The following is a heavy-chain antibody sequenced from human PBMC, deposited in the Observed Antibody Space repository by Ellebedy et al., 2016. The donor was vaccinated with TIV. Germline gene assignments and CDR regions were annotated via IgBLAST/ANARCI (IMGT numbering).Heavy chain of an antibody. J-gene: IGHJ4*02. D-gene: IGHD5-24*01. CDR3: TTTAGDGYNYGTDFDY. CDR1: GFTFSNAW. V-gene: IGHV3-15*01. Sequence: GESLKISXAASGFTFSNAWMSWVRQAPGKGLERVGRIKSKTDGGTTDYAAPVKGRFTISRDDSKNTLYLQMNSLKTEDTAVYYCTTTAGDGYNYGTDFDYWGQGTLVTVSS. CDR2: IKSKTDGGTT.